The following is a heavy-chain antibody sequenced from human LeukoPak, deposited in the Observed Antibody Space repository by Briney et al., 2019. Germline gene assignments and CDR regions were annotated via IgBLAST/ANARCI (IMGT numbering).Heavy chain of an antibody. D-gene: IGHD2-2*01. CDR2: ISWNSGSI. CDR3: AKGGYCSSTSCYDYYYYYMDV. CDR1: GFTFDDYA. V-gene: IGHV3-9*01. Sequence: GRSLRLPCAASGFTFDDYAMHWVRQAPGKGLEWVSGISWNSGSIGYADSVKGRFTISRDNAKNSLYLQMNSLRAEDTALYYCAKGGYCSSTSCYDYYYYYMDVWGKGTTVTVSS. J-gene: IGHJ6*03.